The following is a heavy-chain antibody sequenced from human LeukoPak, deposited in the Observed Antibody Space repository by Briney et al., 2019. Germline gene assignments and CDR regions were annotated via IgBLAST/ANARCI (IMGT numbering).Heavy chain of an antibody. V-gene: IGHV4-59*01. CDR3: ARHTSFYYYYYMDV. CDR2: IYYSGST. D-gene: IGHD2-2*01. CDR1: GGSISSYY. J-gene: IGHJ6*03. Sequence: SETLSLTCTVSGGSISSYYWSWIRQPPGKGLEWIGYIYYSGSTNYNPSLKSRVTISVDTSKNQFSLKLSSVTAADTAVYYCARHTSFYYYYYMDVWGKGTTVTVSS.